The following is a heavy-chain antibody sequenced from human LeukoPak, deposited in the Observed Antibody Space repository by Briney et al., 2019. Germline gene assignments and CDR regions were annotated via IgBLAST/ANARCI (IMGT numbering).Heavy chain of an antibody. CDR3: ARDRNYYDNTGYYRFAFDI. Sequence: SETLSLTCTVSGGSISTSSYYWGWIRQPPGKGLECIGNIYYSGSTYYNSSLKSRVTISIDTSKNQFSLSLSSVTAADTAMYYCARDRNYYDNTGYYRFAFDIWGQGTMVTVSS. D-gene: IGHD3-22*01. CDR1: GGSISTSSYY. CDR2: IYYSGST. J-gene: IGHJ3*02. V-gene: IGHV4-39*07.